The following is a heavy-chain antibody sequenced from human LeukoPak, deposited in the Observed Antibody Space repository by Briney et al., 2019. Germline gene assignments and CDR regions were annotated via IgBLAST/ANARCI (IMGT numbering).Heavy chain of an antibody. CDR2: IYPGDSDT. CDR3: ARHLRSLDAFDI. D-gene: IGHD1-26*01. V-gene: IGHV5-51*01. Sequence: GGSLKISFKGSGYSFTSYWIGWVRPMPGKGLEWMGIIYPGDSDTRYSPSFQGQVTISAAKSISAAYLQWSSLKASDTAMYYCARHLRSLDAFDIWGQGTMVTVSS. CDR1: GYSFTSYW. J-gene: IGHJ3*02.